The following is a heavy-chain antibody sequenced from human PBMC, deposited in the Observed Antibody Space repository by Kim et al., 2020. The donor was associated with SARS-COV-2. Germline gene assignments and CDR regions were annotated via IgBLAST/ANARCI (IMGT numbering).Heavy chain of an antibody. CDR2: ISSSSSYI. D-gene: IGHD3-3*01. CDR1: GFTFSSYS. V-gene: IGHV3-21*01. J-gene: IGHJ6*02. Sequence: GGSLRLSCAASGFTFSSYSMNWVRQAPGKGLEWVSSISSSSSYIYYADSVKGRFTISRDNAKNSLYLQMNSLRAEDTAVYYCARDSPYYDFGGLYYYYYGMDVWGQGTTVTVSS. CDR3: ARDSPYYDFGGLYYYYYGMDV.